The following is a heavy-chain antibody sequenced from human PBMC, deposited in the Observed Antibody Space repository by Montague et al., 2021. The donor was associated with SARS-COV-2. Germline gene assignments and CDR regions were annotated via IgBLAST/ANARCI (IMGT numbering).Heavy chain of an antibody. J-gene: IGHJ5*02. V-gene: IGHV4-61*02. CDR2: IYTSGST. Sequence: TLSLTCTVSGGSFSSRSYYWSWIRQPAGKGLEWIGRIYTSGSTNYNPSLKSRVTISVDTSKNQFSLKLSSVTAADTAVYYCARGCSGGSCYPNPFSTWGQGTLVTVSS. CDR1: GGSFSSRSYY. D-gene: IGHD2-15*01. CDR3: ARGCSGGSCYPNPFST.